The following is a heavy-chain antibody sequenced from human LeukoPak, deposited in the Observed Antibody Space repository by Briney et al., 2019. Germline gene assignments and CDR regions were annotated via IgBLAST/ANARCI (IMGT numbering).Heavy chain of an antibody. Sequence: GGSLRLSCAASGFTFSSYAMHWVRQAPGKGLEWVAVIWYDGSNKYYADSVKGRFTISRDNSKNTLYLQMNSLRAEDTAVYYCARAPYGSGSYYLRYWGQGTLVTVSS. CDR3: ARAPYGSGSYYLRY. CDR1: GFTFSSYA. J-gene: IGHJ4*02. CDR2: IWYDGSNK. D-gene: IGHD3-10*01. V-gene: IGHV3-33*08.